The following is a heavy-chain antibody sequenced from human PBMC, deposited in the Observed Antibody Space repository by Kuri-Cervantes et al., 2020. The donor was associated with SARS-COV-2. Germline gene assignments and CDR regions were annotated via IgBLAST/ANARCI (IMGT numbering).Heavy chain of an antibody. CDR1: GFTFSGYS. V-gene: IGHV3-21*01. D-gene: IGHD1/OR15-1a*01. CDR3: AREEGGEQGEAFDY. Sequence: GESLKISCAASGFTFSGYSMNWIRQAPGKGLEWVASIDSSSYYIYHADSVKGRLTISRDNAKTSLYLQMNSLKPEDTAVYYCAREEGGEQGEAFDYWGQGALVTVSS. CDR2: IDSSSYYI. J-gene: IGHJ4*02.